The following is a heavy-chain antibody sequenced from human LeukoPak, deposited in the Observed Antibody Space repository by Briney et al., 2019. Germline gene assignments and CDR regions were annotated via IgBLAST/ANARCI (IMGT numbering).Heavy chain of an antibody. CDR1: GDSISSGSYY. V-gene: IGHV4-61*02. CDR2: IYTSGST. CDR3: ARNSGWYGVS. Sequence: PSETLSLTCTVSGDSISSGSYYWSWIRQPAGKGLEWIGRIYTSGSTNYNPSLKSRVTISRDTSKNHFSLKLTSVTAADTAVYYCARNSGWYGVSWGQGTLVTVSS. J-gene: IGHJ4*02. D-gene: IGHD6-19*01.